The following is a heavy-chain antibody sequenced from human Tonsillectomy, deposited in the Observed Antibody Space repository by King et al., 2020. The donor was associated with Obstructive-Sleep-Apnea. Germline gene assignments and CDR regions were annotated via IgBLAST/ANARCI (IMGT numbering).Heavy chain of an antibody. CDR2: ISYDGSNK. J-gene: IGHJ6*02. CDR3: AKAPYYDILTGYWGDYYYYGMDV. D-gene: IGHD3-9*01. V-gene: IGHV3-30*18. CDR1: GFTFSNYG. Sequence: VQLVESGGGVVQPGRSLRLSCEASGFTFSNYGMHWVRQAPGKGLEWVAVISYDGSNKYYADSVKGRFTISRDNSKNTLYLQMNSLSTEDTAVYYCAKAPYYDILTGYWGDYYYYGMDVWGQGTTVTVSS.